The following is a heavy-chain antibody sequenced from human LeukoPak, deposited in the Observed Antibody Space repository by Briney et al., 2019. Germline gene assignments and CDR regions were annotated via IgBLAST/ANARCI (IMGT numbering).Heavy chain of an antibody. CDR2: IYYSGST. J-gene: IGHJ4*02. D-gene: IGHD3-3*02. CDR3: ARGWAAFDFDY. V-gene: IGHV4-59*01. CDR1: GGSISSYY. Sequence: PSETLSLTCTVSGGSISSYYWSWIRQPPGKGLEWIGYIYYSGSTNYNPSLKSRVTISVDTSKNQFSLKLSSVTAADTAMYYCARGWAAFDFDYWGQETLVTVSS.